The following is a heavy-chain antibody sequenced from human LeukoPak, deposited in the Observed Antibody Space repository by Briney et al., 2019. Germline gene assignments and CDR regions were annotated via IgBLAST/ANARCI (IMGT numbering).Heavy chain of an antibody. D-gene: IGHD3-10*01. CDR1: GGSLSSGGYY. J-gene: IGHJ6*02. Sequence: SQTLSLTCTVSGGSLSSGGYYWSWLRQHPGKGLEWIGYIYYSGSTYYNPSLKSRVTISVDTSKNQFSLKLSSVTAADTAVYYCARDRYGSGSYYRGDYYYGMDVWGQGTTVTVSS. V-gene: IGHV4-31*03. CDR3: ARDRYGSGSYYRGDYYYGMDV. CDR2: IYYSGST.